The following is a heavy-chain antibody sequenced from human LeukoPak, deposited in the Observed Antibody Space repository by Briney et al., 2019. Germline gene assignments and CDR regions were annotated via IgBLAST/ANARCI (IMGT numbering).Heavy chain of an antibody. J-gene: IGHJ1*01. CDR3: ARGGAARLHFQN. V-gene: IGHV4-59*01. Sequence: PSETLSLTCTVSGGSISSYYWSWIRQPPGKGLEWIGYIYHSVSTNYNPSLQSRVTMSVDTSKNQFSLNLNSVTAADTAVYYCARGGAARLHFQNWGQGTLVTVSS. CDR1: GGSISSYY. CDR2: IYHSVST. D-gene: IGHD6-6*01.